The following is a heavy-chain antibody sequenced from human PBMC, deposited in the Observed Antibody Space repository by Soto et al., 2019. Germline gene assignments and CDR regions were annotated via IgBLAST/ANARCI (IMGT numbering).Heavy chain of an antibody. Sequence: PWWSLRLSCAASGFTFISYSINWFRQSAGKGVEWVSYISSSSSTIYYADSVKGRFTISRDNAKNSLYLQMNSLRDEDTAVYYCASLYSGSYYYYYGMDVWGQGTTVTVSS. CDR2: ISSSSSTI. CDR1: GFTFISYS. V-gene: IGHV3-48*02. J-gene: IGHJ6*02. CDR3: ASLYSGSYYYYYGMDV. D-gene: IGHD1-26*01.